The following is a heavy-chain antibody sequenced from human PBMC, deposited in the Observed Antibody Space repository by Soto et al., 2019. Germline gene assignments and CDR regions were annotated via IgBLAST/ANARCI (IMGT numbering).Heavy chain of an antibody. J-gene: IGHJ2*01. V-gene: IGHV4-31*03. CDR2: IYYSGST. D-gene: IGHD6-6*01. CDR3: ARRGRYSSSGYWYFDL. CDR1: GGSISSGGYY. Sequence: PSETLSLTCTVSGGSISSGGYYWSWIRQHPGKGLEWIGYIYYSGSTYYNPSLKSRVTISVDTSKNQFSLKLSSVTAADTAVYYCARRGRYSSSGYWYFDLWGRGTLVTVSS.